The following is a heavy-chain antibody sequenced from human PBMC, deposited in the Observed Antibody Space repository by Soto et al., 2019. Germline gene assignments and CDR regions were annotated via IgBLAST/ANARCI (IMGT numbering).Heavy chain of an antibody. D-gene: IGHD3-9*01. Sequence: PSETLSLTCSVSGDSINSDKYYWGWIRQPPGKGLEWIGSIYFRGNTYYNPSLQTRVTISLDKSESQFSLKLNSVTAVDSAVYFCARLEGLATISYYFDFWGQGALVTVS. V-gene: IGHV4-39*01. CDR1: GDSINSDKYY. J-gene: IGHJ4*02. CDR2: IYFRGNT. CDR3: ARLEGLATISYYFDF.